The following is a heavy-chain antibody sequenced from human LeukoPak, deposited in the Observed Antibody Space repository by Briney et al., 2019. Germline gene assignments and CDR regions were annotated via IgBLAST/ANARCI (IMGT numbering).Heavy chain of an antibody. Sequence: GGSLRLSCAASGFTVSSNYMSWVRQAPGKGLEWVSVIYSGGSTYYADSVKGRFTISRDNSKNTLYLQMNSLRAEDTAVYYCARDPRAGKWELPNYFDYWGQGTLVTVSS. V-gene: IGHV3-53*01. D-gene: IGHD1-26*01. J-gene: IGHJ4*02. CDR1: GFTVSSNY. CDR3: ARDPRAGKWELPNYFDY. CDR2: IYSGGST.